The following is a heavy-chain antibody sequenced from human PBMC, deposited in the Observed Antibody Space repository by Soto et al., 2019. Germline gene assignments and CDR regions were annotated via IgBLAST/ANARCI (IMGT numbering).Heavy chain of an antibody. V-gene: IGHV1-2*02. D-gene: IGHD3-10*01. J-gene: IGHJ4*02. Sequence: QEQLLQSGAEVMQPGASVRVSCKASGNSRTISFTHWLRQARGQGLEWMGWINSVSGDPYYAHRFPGRVIMTRDTSTTTDVVELCGRRSDDTAVYVWERGGSYYALWGQGTRVTVSS. CDR2: INSVSGDP. CDR1: GNSRTISF. CDR3: ERGGSYYAL.